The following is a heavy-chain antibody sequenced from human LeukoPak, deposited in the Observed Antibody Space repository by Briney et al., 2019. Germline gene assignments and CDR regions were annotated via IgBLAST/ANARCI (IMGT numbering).Heavy chain of an antibody. CDR3: ARVRSGYSYGRPLYFDY. CDR2: INHSGST. V-gene: IGHV4-34*01. J-gene: IGHJ4*02. Sequence: PSETLSLTCAVYGGSFSGYYWSWIRQPPGKGLEWIGEINHSGSTNYNPSLKSRVTISVGTSKNQFSLKLSSVTAADTAVYYCARVRSGYSYGRPLYFDYWGQGTLVTVSS. CDR1: GGSFSGYY. D-gene: IGHD5-18*01.